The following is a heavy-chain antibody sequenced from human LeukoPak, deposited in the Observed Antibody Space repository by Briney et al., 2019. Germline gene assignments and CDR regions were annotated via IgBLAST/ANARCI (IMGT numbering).Heavy chain of an antibody. CDR3: ARRHRYSYGSHALDI. CDR1: GGSISSYY. Sequence: PSETLSLTCTVSGGSISSYYWSWIRQPPGKGLEWIGYIYYSGSTNYNPSLKSRVTISVDTSKNQFSLKLSSVTAADTAVYYCARRHRYSYGSHALDIWGQGTMVTVSS. D-gene: IGHD5-18*01. V-gene: IGHV4-59*08. J-gene: IGHJ3*02. CDR2: IYYSGST.